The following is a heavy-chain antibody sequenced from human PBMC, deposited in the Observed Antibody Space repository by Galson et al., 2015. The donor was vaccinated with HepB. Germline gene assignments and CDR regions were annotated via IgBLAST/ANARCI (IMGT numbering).Heavy chain of an antibody. CDR2: INTNTGNP. CDR3: AREGYGSGLYPLYYYYYGMDV. V-gene: IGHV7-4-1*02. D-gene: IGHD3-10*01. CDR1: GYTFTSYA. J-gene: IGHJ6*02. Sequence: SVKVSCKASGYTFTSYAMNWVRQAPGQGLEWMGWINTNTGNPTYAQGFTGRFVFSLDTSVSTAYLQISSLKAEDTAVYYCAREGYGSGLYPLYYYYYGMDVWGQGTTVTVSS.